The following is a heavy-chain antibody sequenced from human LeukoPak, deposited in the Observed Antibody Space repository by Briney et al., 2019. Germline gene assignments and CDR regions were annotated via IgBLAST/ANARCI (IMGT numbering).Heavy chain of an antibody. CDR1: GYTFTGYY. CDR2: INPNSGGT. V-gene: IGHV1-2*02. D-gene: IGHD6-19*01. J-gene: IGHJ4*02. Sequence: ASVKVSCKASGYTFTGYYMHWVRQAPGQGLEWMGWINPNSGGTNYAQKFQGRVTMTRDTSISTAYMALSRLRSDDTAVYYCARAVAVAVPGPDYWGQGTLVTVSS. CDR3: ARAVAVAVPGPDY.